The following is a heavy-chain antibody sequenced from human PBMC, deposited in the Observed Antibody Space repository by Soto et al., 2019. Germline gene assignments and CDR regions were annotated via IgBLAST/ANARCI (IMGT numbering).Heavy chain of an antibody. V-gene: IGHV1-69*13. CDR3: ATALNFSDSSGFYRPGAFDI. Sequence: ASVKVASTECGSTFNSYASNRVRHVPGQGLPWLARISPFFGTADYAQKFQGRVTITADESTSTAYMALSSLRSEDTAIYYCATALNFSDSSGFYRPGAFDIWGQGTMVTVSS. D-gene: IGHD3-22*01. CDR2: ISPFFGTA. J-gene: IGHJ3*02. CDR1: GSTFNSYA.